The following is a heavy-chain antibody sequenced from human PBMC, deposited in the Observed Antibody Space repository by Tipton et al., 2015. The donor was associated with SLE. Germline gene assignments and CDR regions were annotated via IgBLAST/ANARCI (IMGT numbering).Heavy chain of an antibody. V-gene: IGHV4-59*11. CDR1: GDSIRSHY. D-gene: IGHD2-15*01. CDR2: IFYSGSP. CDR3: ARLAVVAATDWFDP. J-gene: IGHJ5*02. Sequence: LSLTCTVSGDSIRSHYWSWLRQPPGKGPEWIGYIFYSGSPNYNPSLKSRVTISADTSKNQLSLKLSPVTAADTAVYYCARLAVVAATDWFDPWGQGTLVTVSS.